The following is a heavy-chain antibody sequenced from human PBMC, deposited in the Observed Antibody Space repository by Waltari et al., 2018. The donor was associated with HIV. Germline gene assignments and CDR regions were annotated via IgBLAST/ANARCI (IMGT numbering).Heavy chain of an antibody. Sequence: QVQLQESGPGLVKPSETLSLTCTVSGYSISSGYYWGWIRQPPGKGLEWIGSIYHSGSTYYNPSLKSRVTISVDTSKNQFSLKLSSVTAADTAVYYCARDLYYYDSSGYYFDYWGQGTLVTVSS. CDR1: GYSISSGYY. D-gene: IGHD3-22*01. J-gene: IGHJ4*02. CDR3: ARDLYYYDSSGYYFDY. CDR2: IYHSGST. V-gene: IGHV4-38-2*02.